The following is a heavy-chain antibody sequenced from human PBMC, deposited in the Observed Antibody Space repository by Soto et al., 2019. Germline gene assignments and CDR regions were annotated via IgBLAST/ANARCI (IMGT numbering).Heavy chain of an antibody. CDR1: GGSFSGYY. D-gene: IGHD6-13*01. Sequence: SETLSLTCAVYGGSFSGYYWSWIRQPPGKGLEWIGEINHSGSTNYNPSLKSRVTISVDTSKNQFSLKLSSVTAADTAVYYCARGTPGIAAAGSIYCFGYYYGRDVGGKGTTVTVSS. CDR3: ARGTPGIAAAGSIYCFGYYYGRDV. J-gene: IGHJ6*04. CDR2: INHSGST. V-gene: IGHV4-34*01.